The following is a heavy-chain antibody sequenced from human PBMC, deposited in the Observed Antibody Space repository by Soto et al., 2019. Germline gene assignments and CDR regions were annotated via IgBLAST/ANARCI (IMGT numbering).Heavy chain of an antibody. J-gene: IGHJ4*02. CDR1: GFSLTTNGVG. Sequence: QITLKESGPTLVKPTQTLTLTCTFSGFSLTTNGVGVGWIRQPPGKALEWLALIYWDDDKRYSPSLKSRLTITNDTSNNPVVLTLTNMHPVDTATYSSAHRRGAPGHFDTWGQGTLVTVSS. CDR2: IYWDDDK. D-gene: IGHD2-2*01. CDR3: AHRRGAPGHFDT. V-gene: IGHV2-5*02.